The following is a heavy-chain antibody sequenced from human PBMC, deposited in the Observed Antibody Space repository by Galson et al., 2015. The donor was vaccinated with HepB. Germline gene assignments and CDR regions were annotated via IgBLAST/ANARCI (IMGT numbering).Heavy chain of an antibody. V-gene: IGHV1-18*04. D-gene: IGHD4-17*01. Sequence: SVKVSCKASGYTFTSYGISWVRQAPGQGLEWMGMISGYNGNTNYAQKVQGRVTMTTDASTSTAYMEVRSLRSDDTAVYYCASGSSTVTRANYHDYGMDVWGQGTTVTVAS. CDR3: ASGSSTVTRANYHDYGMDV. CDR1: GYTFTSYG. CDR2: ISGYNGNT. J-gene: IGHJ6*02.